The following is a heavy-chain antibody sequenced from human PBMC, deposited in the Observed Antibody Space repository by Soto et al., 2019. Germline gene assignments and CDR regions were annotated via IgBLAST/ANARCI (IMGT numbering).Heavy chain of an antibody. CDR2: IYHSGST. CDR3: ARDPGR. Sequence: SETQSLTCAVSGGSIRSGGCSWSWIRQPPGKGLEWIGYIYHSGSTYYDPSLKSRVTISVDRSKNQFSLKLSSVTAADTAVYYCARDPGRWGQGTLVTVSS. J-gene: IGHJ4*02. V-gene: IGHV4-30-2*01. CDR1: GGSIRSGGCS.